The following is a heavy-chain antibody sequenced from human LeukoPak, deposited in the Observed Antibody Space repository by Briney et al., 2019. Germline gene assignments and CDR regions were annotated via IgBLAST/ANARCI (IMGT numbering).Heavy chain of an antibody. Sequence: GGSLRLSCAASGFTFSSYAMHWVRQAPGKGLEWVAVISYDGSNKYYADSVKGRFTISRDNSKNTLYLQMNSLRAEDTAVYYCAREGRAIVFDCWGQGTLVTVSS. J-gene: IGHJ4*02. CDR1: GFTFSSYA. D-gene: IGHD1-26*01. CDR2: ISYDGSNK. CDR3: AREGRAIVFDC. V-gene: IGHV3-30-3*01.